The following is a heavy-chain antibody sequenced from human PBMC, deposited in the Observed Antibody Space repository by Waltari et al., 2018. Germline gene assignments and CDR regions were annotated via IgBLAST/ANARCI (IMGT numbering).Heavy chain of an antibody. V-gene: IGHV3-21*01. D-gene: IGHD4-17*01. J-gene: IGHJ4*02. Sequence: EVQLVESGGGVVKPGRSLRLSCAVSGCTWGSHGLNWVLQGQGKGLEWVASISTSSSYIYSADSVKGRFTVSRDNARKSLFLEMNGLRGDDTALYYCAREPDNYGAHVVDYWGQGTLVTVSS. CDR3: AREPDNYGAHVVDY. CDR2: ISTSSSYI. CDR1: GCTWGSHG.